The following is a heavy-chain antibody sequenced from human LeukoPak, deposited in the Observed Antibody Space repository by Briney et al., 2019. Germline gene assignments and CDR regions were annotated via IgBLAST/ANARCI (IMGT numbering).Heavy chain of an antibody. CDR1: GGSISSYY. D-gene: IGHD3-10*01. V-gene: IGHV4-4*07. CDR3: ARGSGSYYTAGWLDP. Sequence: PSETLSLTCTVSGGSISSYYWSWIRQPAGKGPEWIGRVYTSGSTNYNPSLKSRVTMSVDTSKNQFSLKLSSVTAADTAVYYCARGSGSYYTAGWLDPWGQGTLVTVSS. CDR2: VYTSGST. J-gene: IGHJ5*02.